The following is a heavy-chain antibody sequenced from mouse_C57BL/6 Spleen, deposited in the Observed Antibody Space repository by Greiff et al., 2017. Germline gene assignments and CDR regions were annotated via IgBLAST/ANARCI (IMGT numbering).Heavy chain of an antibody. CDR1: GYTFTDYY. J-gene: IGHJ3*01. V-gene: IGHV1-76*01. Sequence: QVQLKESGAELVRPGASVKLSCKASGYTFTDYYINWVKQRPGQGLEWIARIYPGSGNTYYNEKFKGKATLTAEKSSITAYMQLSRLTSEDAAVYCCEAYTAFAYWGQGTLVTVSA. CDR2: IYPGSGNT. CDR3: EAYTAFAY.